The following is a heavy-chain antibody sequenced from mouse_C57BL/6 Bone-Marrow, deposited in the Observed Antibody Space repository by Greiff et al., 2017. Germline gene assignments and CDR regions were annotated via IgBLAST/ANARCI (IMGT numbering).Heavy chain of an antibody. J-gene: IGHJ4*01. Sequence: VQLQQSGAELMKPGASVKLSCKATGYTFTGYWIEWVKQRPGHGLEWIGEILPGSGSTTSTEKFKGKATFTADTSSTTAYMQLSRLTTEDSAIYYCAAWGVDYAMDYWGQGTSVTVSS. CDR3: AAWGVDYAMDY. CDR2: ILPGSGST. V-gene: IGHV1-9*01. CDR1: GYTFTGYW.